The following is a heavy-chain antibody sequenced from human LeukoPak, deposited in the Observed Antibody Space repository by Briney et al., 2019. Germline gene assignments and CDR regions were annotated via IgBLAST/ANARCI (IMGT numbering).Heavy chain of an antibody. D-gene: IGHD3-22*01. CDR2: TKQDGSEK. V-gene: IGHV3-7*05. J-gene: IGHJ4*02. Sequence: GGSLRLSCVTSGFTFSKYWMTWVRQAPGKGLEWVANTKQDGSEKYYVDSVKGRFTISRDNAKNSLYLQMNSLRVEDTAVYYCAGPTYYYDSTGSLNWGQGILITVSS. CDR3: AGPTYYYDSTGSLN. CDR1: GFTFSKYW.